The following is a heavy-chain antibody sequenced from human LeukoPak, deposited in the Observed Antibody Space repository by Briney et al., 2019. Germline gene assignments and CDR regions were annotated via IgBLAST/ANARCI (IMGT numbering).Heavy chain of an antibody. CDR1: GFTFSSYA. Sequence: PGGSLRLSCAASGFTFSSYAMSWVRQAPGKGLEWVSAISGSGGSTYYADSVKGRFTISRDNSKNTLYLQMNSLRAEDTAVYYCAKVLVLVSANRYYFDYWGQGTLVAVSS. CDR3: AKVLVLVSANRYYFDY. J-gene: IGHJ4*02. V-gene: IGHV3-23*01. D-gene: IGHD2-15*01. CDR2: ISGSGGST.